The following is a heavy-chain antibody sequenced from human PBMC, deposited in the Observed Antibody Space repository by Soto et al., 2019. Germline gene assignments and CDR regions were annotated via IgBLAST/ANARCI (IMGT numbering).Heavy chain of an antibody. CDR3: ASLRGLYGMDV. CDR1: GGSFSGYY. V-gene: IGHV4-34*01. D-gene: IGHD2-21*01. CDR2: INHSGST. Sequence: PSETLSLTCAVYGGSFSGYYWSWIRQPPGKGLEWIGEINHSGSTNYNPSLKSRVTISVDTSKNQFSLKLSSVTAADTAVYYCASLRGLYGMDVWGQGTTVTVS. J-gene: IGHJ6*02.